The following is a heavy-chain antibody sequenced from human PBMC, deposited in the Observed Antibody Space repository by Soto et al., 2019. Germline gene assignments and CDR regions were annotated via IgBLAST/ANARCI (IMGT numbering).Heavy chain of an antibody. Sequence: PSETLSLTCTVSVGSISNNDYYWRWIRQPPGKGLEWIGSIHYSGITYYIPSLNSRLTISVDTSKNQFSLNLRYVTAADTAVYYCARSARSSQDYWGQGTLVTVSS. CDR3: ARSARSSQDY. V-gene: IGHV4-39*01. CDR2: IHYSGIT. D-gene: IGHD6-13*01. J-gene: IGHJ4*02. CDR1: VGSISNNDYY.